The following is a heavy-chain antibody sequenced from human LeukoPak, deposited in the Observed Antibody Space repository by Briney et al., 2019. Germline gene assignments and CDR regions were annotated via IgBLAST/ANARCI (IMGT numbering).Heavy chain of an antibody. V-gene: IGHV3-48*02. CDR1: GFTFSGYS. CDR3: ARDPGPDY. CDR2: ISSSTSTI. Sequence: GGSLRLSCAASGFTFSGYSMNWVRQAPGKGLEWVSYISSSTSTIYYADSVKGRFTISRDNAKNSLYLQMNSLRDDDTAVYYCARDPGPDYWGQGTLVTVSS. J-gene: IGHJ4*02.